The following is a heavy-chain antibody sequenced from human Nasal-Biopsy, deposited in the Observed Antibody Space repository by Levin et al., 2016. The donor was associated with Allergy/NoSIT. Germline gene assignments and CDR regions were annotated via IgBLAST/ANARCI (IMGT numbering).Heavy chain of an antibody. D-gene: IGHD4-23*01. CDR2: ISRSGTYT. CDR3: ARDWVNGGSYYNAVDV. Sequence: GGSLRLSCAASGFTFTFYSMNWVRQAPGKGLEWISFISRSGTYTYYADSVRGRLTISRDNTRNTLFLQMHSLRAEDTALYYCARDWVNGGSYYNAVDVWGPGTSVIVSS. V-gene: IGHV3-21*01. J-gene: IGHJ6*02. CDR1: GFTFTFYS.